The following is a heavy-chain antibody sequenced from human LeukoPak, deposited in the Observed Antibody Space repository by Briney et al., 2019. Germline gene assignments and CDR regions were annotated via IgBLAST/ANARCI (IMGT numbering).Heavy chain of an antibody. J-gene: IGHJ6*03. CDR2: IIPIFGTA. Sequence: GASVKVSCKASGGTFSSYAISWVRQAPGQGLEWMGGIIPIFGTANYAQKFQGRVTITADESTSTAYMELSSLRSEDTAVYYCARDNTYYDFWSGPRPYYYYYMDVWGKGTTVTVSS. V-gene: IGHV1-69*13. D-gene: IGHD3-3*01. CDR3: ARDNTYYDFWSGPRPYYYYYMDV. CDR1: GGTFSSYA.